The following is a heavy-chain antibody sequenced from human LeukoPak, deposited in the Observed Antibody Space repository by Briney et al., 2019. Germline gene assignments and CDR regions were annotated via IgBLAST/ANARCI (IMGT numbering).Heavy chain of an antibody. V-gene: IGHV3-74*01. Sequence: PGGSLRLSCAASGFTFDDYGMSWVRQAPGKGLVWVSRINSDGSSTSYADSVKGRFTISRDNAKNTLYLQMNSLRAEDTAVYYCASSRTTRSGSYYNPYYFDYWGQGTLVTVSS. CDR1: GFTFDDYG. CDR2: INSDGSST. D-gene: IGHD3-10*01. CDR3: ASSRTTRSGSYYNPYYFDY. J-gene: IGHJ4*02.